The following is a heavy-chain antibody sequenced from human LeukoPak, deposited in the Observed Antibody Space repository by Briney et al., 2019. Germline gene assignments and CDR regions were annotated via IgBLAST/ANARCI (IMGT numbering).Heavy chain of an antibody. D-gene: IGHD3-10*01. CDR3: AKATVRGVIPLYNWFDP. Sequence: GGSLRLSCAASGFTFSSYNMNWVRQAPGKGLEWVSYISSSSSTIYYADSVKGRFTISRDNAKNSLYLQMNSLRAEDTAVYYCAKATVRGVIPLYNWFDPWGQGTLVTVSS. CDR1: GFTFSSYN. CDR2: ISSSSSTI. V-gene: IGHV3-48*01. J-gene: IGHJ5*02.